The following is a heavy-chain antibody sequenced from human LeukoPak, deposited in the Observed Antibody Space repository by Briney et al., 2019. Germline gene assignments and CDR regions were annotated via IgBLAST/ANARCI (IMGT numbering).Heavy chain of an antibody. J-gene: IGHJ4*01. Sequence: KPSEALSLTCTVSGDSINRYLWTWIRQPAGRGLEWIGRIYDSGTTNYRPSLKSRVSMSVETPKNQFSLRLSSVTAADTAVYYCARQSDSGGYFEYWGQGIRVTVSS. CDR3: ARQSDSGGYFEY. V-gene: IGHV4-4*07. D-gene: IGHD2-15*01. CDR1: GDSINRYL. CDR2: IYDSGTT.